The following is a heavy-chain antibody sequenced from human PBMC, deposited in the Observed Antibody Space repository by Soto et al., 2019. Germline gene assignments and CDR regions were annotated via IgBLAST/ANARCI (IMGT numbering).Heavy chain of an antibody. J-gene: IGHJ3*02. CDR2: IRSKAYGGTT. V-gene: IGHV3-49*03. D-gene: IGHD6-13*01. Sequence: GGSLRLSCTASGFTFGDYAMSWFRQAPGKGLEWVGFIRSKAYGGTTEYAASVKGRFTISRDDSKSIAYLQMNSLKTEDTAVYYCTRRLQQLVYSKAFDIWGQGTMVTVSS. CDR3: TRRLQQLVYSKAFDI. CDR1: GFTFGDYA.